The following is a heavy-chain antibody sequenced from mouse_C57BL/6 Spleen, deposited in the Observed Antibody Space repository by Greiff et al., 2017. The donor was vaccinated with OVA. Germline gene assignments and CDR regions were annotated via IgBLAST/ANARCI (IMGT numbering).Heavy chain of an antibody. V-gene: IGHV1-72*01. Sequence: VQLQQSGAELVKPGASVKLSCKASGYTFTSYWMHWVKQRPGPGLEWIGRIDPTSGGTKYNEKFKSKATLTVDKPSSTAYMQLSSLTSEDTSVYFCARMGTSVVNAMDYWGQGTSVTGSS. CDR1: GYTFTSYW. CDR3: ARMGTSVVNAMDY. D-gene: IGHD1-1*01. CDR2: IDPTSGGT. J-gene: IGHJ4*01.